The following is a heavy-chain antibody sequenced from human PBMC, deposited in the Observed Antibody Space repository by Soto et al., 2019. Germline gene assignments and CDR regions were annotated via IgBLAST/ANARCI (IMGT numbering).Heavy chain of an antibody. Sequence: SETLSLTCAVYGESFSGYYWSWIRQPPGKGLEWIGEINHSGSTNYNPSLKSRVTISVDTSKNQFSLKLSSVTAADTAVYYCARGEDPGTKNYYYYMDVWGKGTTVTVSS. CDR1: GESFSGYY. CDR3: ARGEDPGTKNYYYYMDV. D-gene: IGHD2-8*01. CDR2: INHSGST. V-gene: IGHV4-34*01. J-gene: IGHJ6*03.